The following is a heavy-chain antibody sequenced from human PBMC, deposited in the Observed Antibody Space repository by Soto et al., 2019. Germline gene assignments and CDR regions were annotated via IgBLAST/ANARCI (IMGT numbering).Heavy chain of an antibody. CDR1: GYTFTRYT. D-gene: IGHD2-15*01. CDR2: INPDNGNT. CDR3: ARGIATGQLDP. V-gene: IGHV1-3*01. Sequence: ASVKVSCKASGYTFTRYTMNWVRQAPGQRLEWMGWINPDNGNTKSSQKFQDRVIIARDTSASTAYMDLSSLRSEDTAVYYCARGIATGQLDPWGQGTLVTVSS. J-gene: IGHJ5*02.